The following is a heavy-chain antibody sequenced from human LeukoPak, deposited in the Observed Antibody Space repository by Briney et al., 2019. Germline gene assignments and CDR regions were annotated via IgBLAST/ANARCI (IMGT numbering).Heavy chain of an antibody. D-gene: IGHD2-2*01. CDR1: GYTFTGYY. CDR3: ARDVGEYCSSTNCYASHY. CDR2: INPHSGGT. J-gene: IGHJ4*02. Sequence: ASVKVSCKASGYTFTGYYIHWVRQAPGQGLEWMGWINPHSGGTNYAQKFQGGVTMTRDTSITTAYMELSSLRADDTAVYYCARDVGEYCSSTNCYASHYWGQGTLVTVSS. V-gene: IGHV1-2*02.